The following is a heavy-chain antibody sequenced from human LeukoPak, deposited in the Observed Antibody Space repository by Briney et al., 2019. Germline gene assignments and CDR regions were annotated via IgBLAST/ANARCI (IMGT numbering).Heavy chain of an antibody. J-gene: IGHJ5*02. CDR3: AKEEAPDYGLYVTPLRWFDP. CDR1: GGSFSGYY. D-gene: IGHD4-17*01. CDR2: IFPSGGEI. V-gene: IGHV3-23*01. Sequence: ETLSLTCAVYGGSFSGYYWTWIRQPPGKGLEWVSSIFPSGGEIHYADSVRGRFTNSRDNSKSTLSLQMNSLRAEDTAIYYCAKEEAPDYGLYVTPLRWFDPWGQGTLVTVSS.